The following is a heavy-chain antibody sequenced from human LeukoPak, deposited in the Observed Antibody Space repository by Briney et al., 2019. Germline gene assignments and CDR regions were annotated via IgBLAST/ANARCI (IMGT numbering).Heavy chain of an antibody. V-gene: IGHV1-69*13. Sequence: ASVTVSFKASGGTFSSYAISWVRQAPGQGLEWMGGTIPIFGTANYTQKFQGRVTITADESTSTAYMELSSLRSEDTAVYYCARGDIVVVTAQAPGYYYYGMDVWGQGTTLTVSS. CDR1: GGTFSSYA. CDR2: TIPIFGTA. CDR3: ARGDIVVVTAQAPGYYYYGMDV. J-gene: IGHJ6*02. D-gene: IGHD2-21*02.